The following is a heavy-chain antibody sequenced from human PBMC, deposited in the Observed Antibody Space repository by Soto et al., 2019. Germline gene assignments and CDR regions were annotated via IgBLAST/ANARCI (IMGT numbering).Heavy chain of an antibody. CDR1: GFSLSTSGVG. J-gene: IGHJ4*02. D-gene: IGHD3-9*01. V-gene: IGHV2-5*02. CDR2: IYWDDDK. Sequence: QITLKESGPTLVKPTQTLTLTCTFSGFSLSTSGVGVGWIRQPPGKALEWLALIYWDDDKRYSPSLKSRITITQDTPNHQVVLTMTHIDPMDTATYYRAHPAFDWYRFYYFDYWGQGTLVTVS. CDR3: AHPAFDWYRFYYFDY.